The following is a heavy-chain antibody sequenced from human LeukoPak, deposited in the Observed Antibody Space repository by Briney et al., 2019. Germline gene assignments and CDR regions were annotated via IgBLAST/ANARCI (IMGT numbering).Heavy chain of an antibody. CDR2: ISSSSSTI. CDR3: AVDFSSIAARCNIDY. V-gene: IGHV3-48*02. CDR1: GFTFSIYS. D-gene: IGHD6-6*01. Sequence: GGSLRLSCAASGFTFSIYSVNWVRQAPGEGLEWVSYISSSSSTIYYADSVKGRFTISRDNAKNSLYLQMNSLRDEDTAVYYCAVDFSSIAARCNIDYWGQGTLVTVSS. J-gene: IGHJ4*02.